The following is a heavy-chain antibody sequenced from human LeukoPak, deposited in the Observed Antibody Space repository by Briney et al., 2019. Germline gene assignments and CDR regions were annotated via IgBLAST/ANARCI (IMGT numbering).Heavy chain of an antibody. CDR2: IIPIFGTA. J-gene: IGHJ6*02. D-gene: IGHD1-7*01. CDR3: ARDYPDRYNWNYREGYYGMDV. CDR1: GGTFSSYA. V-gene: IGHV1-69*01. Sequence: ASVKVSCKASGGTFSSYAISWVRQAPGQGLEWMGGIIPIFGTANYAQKFQGRVTITADESTSTAYMELSSLRSEDTAVYYCARDYPDRYNWNYREGYYGMDVRGQGTTVTVSS.